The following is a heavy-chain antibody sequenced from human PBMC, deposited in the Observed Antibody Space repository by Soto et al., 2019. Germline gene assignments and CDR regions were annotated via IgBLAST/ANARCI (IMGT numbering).Heavy chain of an antibody. J-gene: IGHJ6*02. D-gene: IGHD6-13*01. V-gene: IGHV1-8*01. Sequence: QVQLVQSGAEVKKPGASVKVSCKASGYTFTSYDINWVRQATGQGLEWMGWMNPTSGNTGDAKKFQGRVTMTRNTSXXTAYMELSSLRSEDTAVSYCARGGSSGYYYYGMDVWGQGTTVTVSS. CDR2: MNPTSGNT. CDR1: GYTFTSYD. CDR3: ARGGSSGYYYYGMDV.